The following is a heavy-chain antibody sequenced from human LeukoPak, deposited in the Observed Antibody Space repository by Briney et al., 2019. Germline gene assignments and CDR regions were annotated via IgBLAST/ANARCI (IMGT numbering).Heavy chain of an antibody. CDR3: AREGGPYRPLDY. CDR2: VNLQGST. CDR1: GGSITNTDY. Sequence: PSGTLPLTCGVSGGSITNTDYWTWVRQPPGKGLEWIGEVNLQGSTNYNPSLMGRVAIAVDTSENHISPQLTSVTAADTAVYYCAREGGPYRPLDYSGQGTLVTVSS. V-gene: IGHV4-4*02. J-gene: IGHJ4*02.